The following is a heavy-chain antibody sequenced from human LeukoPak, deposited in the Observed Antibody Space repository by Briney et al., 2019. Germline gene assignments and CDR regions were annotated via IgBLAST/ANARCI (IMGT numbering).Heavy chain of an antibody. J-gene: IGHJ5*02. CDR2: ISSNGGST. CDR1: GFTFSSYA. Sequence: GGSLRLSCAASGFTFSSYAMHWVRQAPGKGLEYVSVISSNGGSTYYANSVKGRFTISRDNSKNTLYLQMGSLRAEDTAVYYCASKNGGPSFNWFDPWGQGTLVTVSS. CDR3: ASKNGGPSFNWFDP. V-gene: IGHV3-64*01. D-gene: IGHD3-10*01.